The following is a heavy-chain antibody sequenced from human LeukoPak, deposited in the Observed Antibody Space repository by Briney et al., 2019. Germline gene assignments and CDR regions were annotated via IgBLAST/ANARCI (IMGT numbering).Heavy chain of an antibody. CDR2: ISSSSSYI. Sequence: RPGGSLRLSCAASGFTFSSYSMNWVRQAPGKGLEWVSSISSSSSYIYYADSVKGRFTISRDNSKNTLYLQMNSLRAEDTAVYYCAKDRYLYSSSWYFDYWGQGTLVTVSS. D-gene: IGHD6-13*01. J-gene: IGHJ4*02. CDR3: AKDRYLYSSSWYFDY. CDR1: GFTFSSYS. V-gene: IGHV3-21*04.